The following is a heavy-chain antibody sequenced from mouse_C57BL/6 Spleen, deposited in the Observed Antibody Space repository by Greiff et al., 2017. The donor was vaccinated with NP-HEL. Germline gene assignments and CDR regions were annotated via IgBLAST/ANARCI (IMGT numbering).Heavy chain of an antibody. D-gene: IGHD2-4*01. CDR1: GFTFSSYG. CDR2: ISSGGSYT. Sequence: DVHLVESGGDLVKPGGSLKLSCAASGFTFSSYGMSWVRQTPDKRLEWVATISSGGSYTYYPDSVKGRFTISRDNAKNTLYLQMSSLKSEDTAMYYCARRGYDYDGGDFDYWGQGTTLTVSS. CDR3: ARRGYDYDGGDFDY. J-gene: IGHJ2*01. V-gene: IGHV5-6*02.